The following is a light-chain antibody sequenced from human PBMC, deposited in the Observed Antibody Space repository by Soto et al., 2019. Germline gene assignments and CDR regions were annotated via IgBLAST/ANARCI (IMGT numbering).Light chain of an antibody. CDR3: QQYDSSPRT. CDR1: PSVANF. Sequence: EIVLTQSPATLSLSPGERATLSCRASPSVANFVAWYQQKPGQAPRLLIYGAFNRATGIPARFSGSGSGTDFTLTINRLEPEDFAVYYCQQYDSSPRTFGQGTKVDIK. J-gene: IGKJ1*01. CDR2: GAF. V-gene: IGKV3-20*01.